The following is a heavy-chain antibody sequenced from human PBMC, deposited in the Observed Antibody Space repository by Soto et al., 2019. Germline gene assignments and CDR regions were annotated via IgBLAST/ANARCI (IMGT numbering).Heavy chain of an antibody. D-gene: IGHD6-13*01. V-gene: IGHV3-7*01. J-gene: IGHJ5*02. CDR1: GFTFSSYW. Sequence: PGGSLRLSCAASGFTFSSYWMSWVRQAPGKGLEWVANIKQDGSGKYYVDSVKGRFTISRDNAKNSLYLQMNSLRAEDTAVYYCARATVMSNWYFDWFDPWGQGTLVTVSS. CDR2: IKQDGSGK. CDR3: ARATVMSNWYFDWFDP.